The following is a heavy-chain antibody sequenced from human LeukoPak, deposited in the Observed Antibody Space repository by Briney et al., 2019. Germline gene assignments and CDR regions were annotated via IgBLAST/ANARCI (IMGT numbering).Heavy chain of an antibody. Sequence: GGTLRLSCAASGFTFSSYGMSWVRQAPGKGLEWVSAISGSGGSTYYADSVKGRFTISRDNSKNTLYLQMNSLRAEDTAVYYCAKSMIAAAGEYYFDYWGQGTLVTVSS. CDR2: ISGSGGST. D-gene: IGHD6-13*01. CDR3: AKSMIAAAGEYYFDY. V-gene: IGHV3-23*01. J-gene: IGHJ4*02. CDR1: GFTFSSYG.